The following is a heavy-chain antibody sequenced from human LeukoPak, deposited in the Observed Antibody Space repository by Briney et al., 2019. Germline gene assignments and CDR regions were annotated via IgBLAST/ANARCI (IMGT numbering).Heavy chain of an antibody. Sequence: SVKVSCKASGGTFSSYAISWVRQAPGQGLEWMGRIIPIFGIANYAQKFQGRVTITADKSTSTAYMELSSLRSEDTAVYYCARDSDTAMAQGVYYYYYGMDVWGQGTRSPSP. J-gene: IGHJ6*02. V-gene: IGHV1-69*04. D-gene: IGHD5-18*01. CDR2: IIPIFGIA. CDR1: GGTFSSYA. CDR3: ARDSDTAMAQGVYYYYYGMDV.